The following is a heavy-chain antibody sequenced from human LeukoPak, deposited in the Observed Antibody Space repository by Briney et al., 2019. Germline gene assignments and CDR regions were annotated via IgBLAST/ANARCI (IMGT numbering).Heavy chain of an antibody. Sequence: GGSLRLSCAASGFTFSSYGMHWVRQAPGKGLEWMAVIWYDGSNKYYADSVKGRFTISRDNSKNTLYLQMNSLRAEDTAVYYCARDGGPQKGDAFDIWGQGTMVTVSS. CDR1: GFTFSSYG. CDR2: IWYDGSNK. CDR3: ARDGGPQKGDAFDI. V-gene: IGHV3-33*01. D-gene: IGHD3-16*01. J-gene: IGHJ3*02.